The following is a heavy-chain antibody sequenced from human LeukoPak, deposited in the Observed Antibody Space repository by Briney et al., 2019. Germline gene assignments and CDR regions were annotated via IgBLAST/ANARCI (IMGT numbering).Heavy chain of an antibody. CDR3: AKDPRDYDILTGYPTFDY. J-gene: IGHJ4*02. CDR1: GFTFSSYA. V-gene: IGHV3-23*01. Sequence: GGSLRLSCAASGFTFSSYAMSWVRQAPGKGLEWVSAISGSGGSTYYADSVKGRFTISRDNSKSTLYLQMNSLRAEDTAVYYCAKDPRDYDILTGYPTFDYWGQGTLVTVSS. D-gene: IGHD3-9*01. CDR2: ISGSGGST.